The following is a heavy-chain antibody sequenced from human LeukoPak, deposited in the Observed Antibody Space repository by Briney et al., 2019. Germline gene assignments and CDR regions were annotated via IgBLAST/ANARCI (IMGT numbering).Heavy chain of an antibody. CDR3: ARGKGWIDP. CDR1: GFTFTKNW. J-gene: IGHJ5*02. V-gene: IGHV3-7*01. Sequence: GGSLRLSCAASGFTFTKNWMSWFRQAPGKGLEWVGNVNEDGSQKNYVDSVKGRFTISRDNAKNSVYLQMNNLRVGEMAVYYCARGKGWIDPWGQGTLVTVSS. CDR2: VNEDGSQK.